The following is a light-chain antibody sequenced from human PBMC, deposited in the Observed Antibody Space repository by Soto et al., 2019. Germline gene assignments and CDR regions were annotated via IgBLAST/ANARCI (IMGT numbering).Light chain of an antibody. J-gene: IGLJ3*02. CDR3: QSFDSSLRGWV. Sequence: QSVLTQPPSVSGAPGQRVTISCAGSSXDXGAGHDVHWYQQLPGTAPKLLIYGNTNRPSGVPDRFSGSKSGASASLAITGXQAXXXADXXCQSFDSSLRGWVFGGGTKLTVL. V-gene: IGLV1-40*01. CDR1: SXDXGAGHD. CDR2: GNT.